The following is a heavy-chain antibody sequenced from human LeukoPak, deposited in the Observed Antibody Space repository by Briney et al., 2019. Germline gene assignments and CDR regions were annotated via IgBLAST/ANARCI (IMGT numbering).Heavy chain of an antibody. D-gene: IGHD2-2*01. CDR2: IIPIFGTA. Sequence: SVKVSCKASGGTFSSYAISWVRQAPGQGLEWMGGIIPIFGTANYAQKFQGRVTITADESTSTAYVELSSLRSEDTAVYYCARDLPPIVVVPAATGRWFDPWGQGTLVTVSS. CDR1: GGTFSSYA. J-gene: IGHJ5*02. V-gene: IGHV1-69*01. CDR3: ARDLPPIVVVPAATGRWFDP.